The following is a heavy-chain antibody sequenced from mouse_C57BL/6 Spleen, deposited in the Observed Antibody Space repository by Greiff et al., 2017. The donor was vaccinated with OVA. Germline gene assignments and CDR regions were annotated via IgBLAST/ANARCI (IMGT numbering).Heavy chain of an antibody. CDR1: GYTFSDFY. Sequence: EVQLVESGGGLVQPGRSLRLSCATSGYTFSDFYMEWVRQAPGKGLEWIAASRPKANDYTTKYSASVKGLFIVSRDTSKGILYLQMHALRAYDAAIYYCARDAGGSFAYWGQGTLVTVSA. D-gene: IGHD1-1*02. CDR2: SRPKANDYTT. V-gene: IGHV7-1*01. J-gene: IGHJ3*01. CDR3: ARDAGGSFAY.